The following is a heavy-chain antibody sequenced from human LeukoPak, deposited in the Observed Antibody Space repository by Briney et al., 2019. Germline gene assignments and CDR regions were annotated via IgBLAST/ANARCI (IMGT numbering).Heavy chain of an antibody. CDR2: ISGSGGST. CDR1: GFTFSSYS. V-gene: IGHV3-23*01. D-gene: IGHD2-15*01. Sequence: GGSLRLSCADSGFTFSSYSMNWVRQAPGKGLEWVSAISGSGGSTYYADSVKGRFTISRDNSKNTLYLQMNSLKAEDTAVYYCAKGYCSGGSCYPFDPWGQGTLVTVSS. J-gene: IGHJ5*02. CDR3: AKGYCSGGSCYPFDP.